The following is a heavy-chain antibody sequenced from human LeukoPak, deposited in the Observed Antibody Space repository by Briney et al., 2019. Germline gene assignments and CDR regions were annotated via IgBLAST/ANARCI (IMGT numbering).Heavy chain of an antibody. CDR3: AGDLARDGYNLDAFDI. CDR2: IYYSGST. D-gene: IGHD5-24*01. J-gene: IGHJ3*02. V-gene: IGHV4-59*01. Sequence: SETLSLTCTVSGGSISSYYWSWIRQPPGKGLEWIGYIYYSGSTNYNPSLKSRVTISVDTSKNQFSLKLSSVTAADTAVYYCAGDLARDGYNLDAFDIWGQGTMVTVSS. CDR1: GGSISSYY.